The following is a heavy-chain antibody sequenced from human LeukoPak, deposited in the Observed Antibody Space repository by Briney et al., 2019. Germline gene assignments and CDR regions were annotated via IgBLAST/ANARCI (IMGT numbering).Heavy chain of an antibody. CDR3: AKDGAYRTSSNEYYFDY. CDR2: IKQDGSEK. CDR1: GFTFSSYW. D-gene: IGHD1-1*01. Sequence: PGGSLRLSCAASGFTFSSYWMSWVRQAPGKGLEWVANIKQDGSEKYYVDSVKGRFTISRDNAKNSLYLQMNSLRAEDTAVYYCAKDGAYRTSSNEYYFDYWGQGTLVTVSS. J-gene: IGHJ4*02. V-gene: IGHV3-7*01.